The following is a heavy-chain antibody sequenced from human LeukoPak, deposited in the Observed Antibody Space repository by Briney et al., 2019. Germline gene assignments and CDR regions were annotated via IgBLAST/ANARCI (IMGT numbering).Heavy chain of an antibody. Sequence: GGSLRLSCAASGFTFSSYATNWVRQPPGKGLEWVSHISGSGDTTYDADSAKGRFTSSRDNSKNKLYLQMNSLRAEDTAVYYCAKAKAQAMVLPGNYWGQGTRVTVSS. V-gene: IGHV3-23*01. CDR1: GFTFSSYA. D-gene: IGHD5-18*01. CDR3: AKAKAQAMVLPGNY. J-gene: IGHJ4*02. CDR2: ISGSGDTT.